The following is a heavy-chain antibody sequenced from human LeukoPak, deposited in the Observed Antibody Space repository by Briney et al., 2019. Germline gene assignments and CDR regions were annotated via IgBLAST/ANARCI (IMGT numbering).Heavy chain of an antibody. Sequence: GGSLRLSCAASGFTFSTYNMNWVRQAPGKGLEWVSSITSGGGYTYYADSVKGRFTTSRDNAKNSLSLRLDSLRAEDTAAYYCARGHYDVLTSSYKWTPDYWGQGTLVTVSS. CDR1: GFTFSTYN. CDR3: ARGHYDVLTSSYKWTPDY. CDR2: ITSGGGYT. D-gene: IGHD3-9*01. V-gene: IGHV3-21*06. J-gene: IGHJ4*02.